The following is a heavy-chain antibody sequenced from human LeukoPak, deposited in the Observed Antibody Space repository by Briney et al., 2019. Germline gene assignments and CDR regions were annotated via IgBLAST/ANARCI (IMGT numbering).Heavy chain of an antibody. V-gene: IGHV3-23*01. D-gene: IGHD3-9*01. CDR1: GFTFSSYA. Sequence: GGSLRLSCAATGFTFSSYAMTWVRQAPGEGLEWVSGISGSSGITYYADSVKGRFTISRDISKNMLYLQMNSLRAEDTAVYHCAKGAYYDILTGYLLDYWGQGTLVTVSS. J-gene: IGHJ4*02. CDR3: AKGAYYDILTGYLLDY. CDR2: ISGSSGIT.